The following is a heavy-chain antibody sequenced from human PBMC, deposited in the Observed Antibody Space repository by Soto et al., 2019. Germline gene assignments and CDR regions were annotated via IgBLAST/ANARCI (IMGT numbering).Heavy chain of an antibody. J-gene: IGHJ5*02. CDR3: AREGRLADSILHNWFDP. V-gene: IGHV6-1*01. Sequence: PSETLALTFAISGDRVSNNSAAWNCIRQSPSRGLELLGRTYYRSKWFNNYALSVKGRITINPDTSKNQFSLQLNSVNPEDTAVYYCAREGRLADSILHNWFDPWGQGTLVTVSS. CDR2: TYYRSKWFN. CDR1: GDRVSNNSAA. D-gene: IGHD3-3*02.